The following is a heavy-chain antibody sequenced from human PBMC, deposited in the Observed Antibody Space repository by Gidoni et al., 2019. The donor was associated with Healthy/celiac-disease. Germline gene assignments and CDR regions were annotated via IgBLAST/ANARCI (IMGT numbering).Heavy chain of an antibody. V-gene: IGHV1-46*01. CDR2: INPSGGST. J-gene: IGHJ3*02. CDR3: ARNGGNYYDSSGYYSEDDAFDI. D-gene: IGHD3-22*01. CDR1: GYTFTSYY. Sequence: QVQLVQSGAEVKKPGASVKVSCKASGYTFTSYYMHWVRQAPGQGLEWMGIINPSGGSTSYAQKFQGRVTMTRDTSTSTVYMELSSLRSEDTAVYYCARNGGNYYDSSGYYSEDDAFDIWGQGTMVTVSS.